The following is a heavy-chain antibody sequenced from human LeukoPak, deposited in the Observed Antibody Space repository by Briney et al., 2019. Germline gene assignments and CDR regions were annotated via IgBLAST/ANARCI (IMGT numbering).Heavy chain of an antibody. D-gene: IGHD2-2*01. CDR2: IYPGDSDT. CDR1: GYSFTSYW. Sequence: GEFMKISCKGSGYSFTSYWIGWVRQMPGKGLGWMGIIYPGDSDTRYSPSFQGQVTISADKSISTAYLQWSSLKASDTAMYYCARTYCSSTSCPLEILGYWGQGTLVTVSS. CDR3: ARTYCSSTSCPLEILGY. V-gene: IGHV5-51*01. J-gene: IGHJ4*02.